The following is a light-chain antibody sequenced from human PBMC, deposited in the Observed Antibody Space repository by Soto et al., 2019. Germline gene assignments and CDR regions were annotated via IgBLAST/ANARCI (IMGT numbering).Light chain of an antibody. V-gene: IGLV2-23*02. CDR3: CSYAGSAYVL. CDR2: EVT. J-gene: IGLJ3*02. CDR1: ISDVGSYNL. Sequence: QPVLTQPASVSGSPGQSITISCTGTISDVGSYNLVSWYQHHPGKAPKLIIYEVTRRPSGVSDRFSGSRSGNRASLTIFGLQAEDEADYYCCSYAGSAYVLFGGGTKVTVL.